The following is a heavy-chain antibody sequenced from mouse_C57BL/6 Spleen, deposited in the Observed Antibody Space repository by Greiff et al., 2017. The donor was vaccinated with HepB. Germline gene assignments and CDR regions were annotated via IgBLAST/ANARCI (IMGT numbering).Heavy chain of an antibody. CDR2: IDPDTGGT. D-gene: IGHD2-4*01. J-gene: IGHJ1*03. V-gene: IGHV1-15*01. CDR3: ATTMITRWYFDV. CDR1: GYTFTDYE. Sequence: QVQLQQSGAELVRPGASVTLSCKASGYTFTDYEMHWVKQTPVHGLEWIGAIDPDTGGTAYNQKFKGKAILTADKSSSTAYMELRSLTSEDSAVYYCATTMITRWYFDVWGTGTTVTVSS.